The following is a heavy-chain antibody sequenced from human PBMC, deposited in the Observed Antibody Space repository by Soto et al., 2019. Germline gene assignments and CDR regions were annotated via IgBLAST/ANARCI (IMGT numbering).Heavy chain of an antibody. D-gene: IGHD1-26*01. V-gene: IGHV3-23*01. Sequence: EVQLLESGGGLVQPGGSLRLSCAASGFTFSSYAMSWVRQAPGKGLEWVSAISGSGGSTYYADSVKGRFTISRDNSKNTLYLQMNSLSAEDTAVYYCARVPRGLVGAQEYYFDDWGQGTLVTVSS. CDR1: GFTFSSYA. CDR3: ARVPRGLVGAQEYYFDD. J-gene: IGHJ4*02. CDR2: ISGSGGST.